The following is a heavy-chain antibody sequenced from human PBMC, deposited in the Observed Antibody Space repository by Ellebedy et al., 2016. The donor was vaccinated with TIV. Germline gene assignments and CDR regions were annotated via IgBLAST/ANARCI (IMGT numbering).Heavy chain of an antibody. CDR2: ISQDGNTK. CDR1: GFTFSSYA. D-gene: IGHD1-26*01. Sequence: GGSLRLSXAASGFTFSSYAMHWVRQAPGKGLEWVGGISQDGNTKYYPDSVRGRFTISRDASKETVYLHMNSLRTEDTAIYYCARDIGSHWGQGTLVTVSS. CDR3: ARDIGSH. J-gene: IGHJ4*02. V-gene: IGHV3-30*04.